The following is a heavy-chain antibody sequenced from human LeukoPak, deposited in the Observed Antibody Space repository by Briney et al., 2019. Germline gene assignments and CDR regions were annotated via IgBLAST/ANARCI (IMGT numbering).Heavy chain of an antibody. V-gene: IGHV1-18*01. D-gene: IGHD5-12*01. CDR1: GYTFTRYG. J-gene: IGHJ4*02. CDR3: ARGYSDYDLDY. CDR2: ISAYNGNT. Sequence: ASVTVSCKASGYTFTRYGITWVRQAPGQGLEWMGWISAYNGNTKYAQKVQGRVTMTTDTSTGTAYMELRSLRSDDTAVYYCARGYSDYDLDYWGQGTLVTVSS.